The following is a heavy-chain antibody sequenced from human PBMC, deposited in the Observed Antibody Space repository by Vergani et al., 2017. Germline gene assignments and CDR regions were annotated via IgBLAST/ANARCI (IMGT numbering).Heavy chain of an antibody. D-gene: IGHD3-22*01. CDR2: ISHSGST. CDR1: GYSISSGYS. Sequence: QVQVQESGPGLVKPSETLSLTCGVSGYSISSGYSWGWIRQPPGKGLEWIGSISHSGSTYYNPSLKSRIIMSLEKSNNQFSLKLSSVTAADTAVYYCARHRQGDYYASSGYYNVDRHNCFAPWGQGTLVTVAS. V-gene: IGHV4-38-2*01. CDR3: ARHRQGDYYASSGYYNVDRHNCFAP. J-gene: IGHJ5*02.